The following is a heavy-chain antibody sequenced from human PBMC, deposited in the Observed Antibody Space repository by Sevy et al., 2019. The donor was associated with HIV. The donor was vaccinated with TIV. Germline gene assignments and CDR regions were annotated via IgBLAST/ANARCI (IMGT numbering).Heavy chain of an antibody. V-gene: IGHV3-33*08. Sequence: GGSLRLSCAASGLTFSNYGMNWVRQPPGKGLEWVALICYDGGNTFYADSVKGRFTISRDNSKNILYLQMNSLRDDDTAVYYCARDPHEIMLSGSYYLYWGQGTRVTVSS. J-gene: IGHJ4*02. CDR2: ICYDGGNT. CDR1: GLTFSNYG. D-gene: IGHD1-26*01. CDR3: ARDPHEIMLSGSYYLY.